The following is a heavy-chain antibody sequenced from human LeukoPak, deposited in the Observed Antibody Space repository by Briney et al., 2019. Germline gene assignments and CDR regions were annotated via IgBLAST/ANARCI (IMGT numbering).Heavy chain of an antibody. CDR1: GGSISSSSYY. D-gene: IGHD2-15*01. Sequence: PSETLSLTCTVSGGSISSSSYYWGWIRQPPGKGLEWIGSIYYSGSTYYNPSLKSRVTISVDTSKNQFSLKLSSVTAADTAVYYCARVGWVYCSGGSCYSWYLDYWGQGTLVTVSS. V-gene: IGHV4-39*07. CDR2: IYYSGST. CDR3: ARVGWVYCSGGSCYSWYLDY. J-gene: IGHJ4*02.